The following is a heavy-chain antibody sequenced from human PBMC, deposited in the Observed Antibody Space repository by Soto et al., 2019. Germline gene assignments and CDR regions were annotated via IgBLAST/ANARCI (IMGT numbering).Heavy chain of an antibody. J-gene: IGHJ3*02. CDR3: ARTCGGDCRDAFDI. Sequence: QVPLVESGGGVVQPGRSLRLSCAASGFTFSSYGMHWVRQAPGKGLEWVAVIWYDGSNKYYADSVKGRFTISRDNSKNTLYLQMNSLRAEDTAVYYCARTCGGDCRDAFDIWGQGTMVTVSS. D-gene: IGHD2-21*02. CDR2: IWYDGSNK. CDR1: GFTFSSYG. V-gene: IGHV3-33*01.